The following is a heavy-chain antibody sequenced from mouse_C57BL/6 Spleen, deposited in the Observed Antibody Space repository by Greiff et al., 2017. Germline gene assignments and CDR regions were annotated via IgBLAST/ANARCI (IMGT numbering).Heavy chain of an antibody. Sequence: QVQLQQPGAELVKPGASVKLSCKASGYTFTSYWMHWVKQRPGQGLEWIGMIHPNSGSTNYNEKFKSKATLTVDKSSSTAYMQLSSLTSEDSAVYYCARWAITTVVASGGWGQGTTLTVSS. J-gene: IGHJ2*01. CDR1: GYTFTSYW. V-gene: IGHV1-64*01. CDR2: IHPNSGST. CDR3: ARWAITTVVASGG. D-gene: IGHD1-1*01.